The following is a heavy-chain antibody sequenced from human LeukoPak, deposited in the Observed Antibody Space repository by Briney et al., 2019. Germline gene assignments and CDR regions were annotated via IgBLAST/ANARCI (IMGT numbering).Heavy chain of an antibody. J-gene: IGHJ6*02. V-gene: IGHV1-69*04. Sequence: GASVKVSCKASGGTFSSYAISWVRQAPGQGLEWMGRIIPILGIANYAQKFQGRVTITADKSTSTAYMELSSLRSEDTAVYYCARVPIDHYCYYGMDVWGQGTTVTVSS. CDR3: ARVPIDHYCYYGMDV. CDR1: GGTFSSYA. CDR2: IIPILGIA.